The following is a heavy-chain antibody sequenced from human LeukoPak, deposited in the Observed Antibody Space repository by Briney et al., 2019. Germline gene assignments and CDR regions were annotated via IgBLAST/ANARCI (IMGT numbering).Heavy chain of an antibody. D-gene: IGHD1-1*01. Sequence: PSETLSLTCTVSGGFISSYYWSWIRQPAGKGLEWIGRIYTSGSTNYNPSLKSRVTMSVDTSKNQFSLKLSSVTAADTAVYYCARDNWNSYYYNYYGMDVWGQGTTVTVSS. V-gene: IGHV4-4*07. CDR1: GGFISSYY. CDR2: IYTSGST. CDR3: ARDNWNSYYYNYYGMDV. J-gene: IGHJ6*02.